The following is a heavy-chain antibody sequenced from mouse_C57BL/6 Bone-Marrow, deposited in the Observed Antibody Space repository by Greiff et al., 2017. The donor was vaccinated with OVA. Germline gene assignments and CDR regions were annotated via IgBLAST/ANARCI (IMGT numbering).Heavy chain of an antibody. V-gene: IGHV1-52*01. CDR1: GYTFTSYW. CDR3: ARYDGRAMDY. Sequence: QVQLQQPGAELVRPGSSVKLSCKASGYTFTSYWMHWVKQRPIQGLEWIGNIDPSDSETHYNQKFKDKATLTVDKSSSTAYMQLSSLTSEDSAVYYCARYDGRAMDYWGQGTSVTVSS. J-gene: IGHJ4*01. CDR2: IDPSDSET. D-gene: IGHD2-12*01.